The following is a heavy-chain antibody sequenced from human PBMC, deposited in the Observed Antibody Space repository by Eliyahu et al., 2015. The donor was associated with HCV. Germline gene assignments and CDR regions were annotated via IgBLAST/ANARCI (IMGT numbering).Heavy chain of an antibody. Sequence: EVQLVESGGGLVQPGGSLRLSCAASGFTFSSYWMHWVRQXPGKGLVWVSRINSDGSSTSYADSVKGRFTISRDNAKNTLYLQMNSLRAEDTAVYYCARGGIWSRGIAVAGMIDYWGQGTLVTVSS. V-gene: IGHV3-74*01. CDR1: GFTFSSYW. CDR2: INSDGSST. CDR3: ARGGIWSRGIAVAGMIDY. D-gene: IGHD6-19*01. J-gene: IGHJ4*02.